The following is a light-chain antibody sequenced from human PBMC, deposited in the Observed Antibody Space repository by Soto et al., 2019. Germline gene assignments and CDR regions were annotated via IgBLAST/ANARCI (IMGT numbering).Light chain of an antibody. V-gene: IGLV2-14*03. CDR1: SSDVGGYNY. CDR3: SSYTSSNTLV. CDR2: DVS. Sequence: QSALTQPASVSGSPGQSITISCTGTSSDVGGYNYVSWYQHHPGKAPKLMIYDVSYRPSGVSNRFSGPKSGNTASLTVSGLQAEDEADYYCSSYTSSNTLVFGGGTKLTVL. J-gene: IGLJ2*01.